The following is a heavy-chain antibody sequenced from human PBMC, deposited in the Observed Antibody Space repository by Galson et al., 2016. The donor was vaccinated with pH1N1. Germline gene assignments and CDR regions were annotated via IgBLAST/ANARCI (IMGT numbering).Heavy chain of an antibody. J-gene: IGHJ4*02. CDR2: IKQDGSEI. D-gene: IGHD6-13*01. CDR1: GFSFSDYW. Sequence: SLRLSCAASGFSFSDYWISWVRQAPGKGLEWVANIKQDGSEIYYVDSVKGRCTISRDNAKNSVSLQMNSLRVGDTGVYYCVRAIGGAASYWGQGTLVTVSS. V-gene: IGHV3-7*01. CDR3: VRAIGGAASY.